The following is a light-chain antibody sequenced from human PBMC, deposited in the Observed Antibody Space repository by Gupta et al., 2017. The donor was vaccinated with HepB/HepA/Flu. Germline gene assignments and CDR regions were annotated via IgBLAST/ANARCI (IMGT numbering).Light chain of an antibody. CDR1: QHIGKW. CDR2: ATS. CDR3: QQEGDFPLT. V-gene: IGKV1D-12*01. J-gene: IGKJ4*01. Sequence: DIQLTQSPSFVSSSVGDRVTITCRASQHIGKWLAWYQQKPGKAPKLLMFATSKLQSGVPSRFSGSGSGTDFTLTISSLQPEDFATYYCQQEGDFPLTFGGGTKVAIK.